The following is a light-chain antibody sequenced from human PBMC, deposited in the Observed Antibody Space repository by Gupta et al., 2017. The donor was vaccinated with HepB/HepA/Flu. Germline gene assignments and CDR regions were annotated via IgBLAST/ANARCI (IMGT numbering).Light chain of an antibody. CDR3: NSRDSSGNHWV. J-gene: IGLJ3*02. CDR1: SLRSYY. CDR2: GTT. V-gene: IGLV3-19*01. Sequence: SSELNQDPAVSVAFGQNGTITCQGVSLRSYYVSCYRQTPGQAPVLVMYGTTDRPSGIPDRFSGASSGSTASLTITGARAEDEADYYCNSRDSSGNHWVFGGGTKLTVL.